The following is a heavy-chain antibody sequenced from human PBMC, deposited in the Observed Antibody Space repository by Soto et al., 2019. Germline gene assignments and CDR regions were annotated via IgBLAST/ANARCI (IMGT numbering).Heavy chain of an antibody. CDR1: GGTFSSYA. J-gene: IGHJ6*02. CDR2: IIPIFGTA. V-gene: IGHV1-69*13. Sequence: SVKVSCKASGGTFSSYAISWVRQAPGQGLEWMGGIIPIFGTANYAQKFQGRVTITADESTSTAYMQRSSLRSEDTAVYYCAISPGAVTQGGDYYGMDVWGQGTTVTVSS. CDR3: AISPGAVTQGGDYYGMDV. D-gene: IGHD4-4*01.